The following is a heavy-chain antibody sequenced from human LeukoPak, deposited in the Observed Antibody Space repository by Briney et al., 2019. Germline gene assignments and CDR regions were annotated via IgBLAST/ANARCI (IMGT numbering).Heavy chain of an antibody. CDR2: IYPGDSET. V-gene: IGHV5-51*01. J-gene: IGHJ4*02. CDR3: ARHIRSSSKSYFDY. D-gene: IGHD6-6*01. Sequence: GESLKISCQGSGYSFTSYWIAWVRQMPGKGLEWMGIIYPGDSETRYSPSFQGQVTMSAGKSISTAYLQWSSLKASDTAMYYCARHIRSSSKSYFDYWGQGTLVTVSS. CDR1: GYSFTSYW.